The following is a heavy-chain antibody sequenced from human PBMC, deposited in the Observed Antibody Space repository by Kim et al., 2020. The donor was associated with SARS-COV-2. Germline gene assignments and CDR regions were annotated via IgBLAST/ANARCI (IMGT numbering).Heavy chain of an antibody. CDR1: GYTFSSYA. J-gene: IGHJ4*01. Sequence: GGSLRLSCAASGYTFSSYAMTWVRQAPGKGLEWVAAVSAAGLRTYYADSLKGRFTISRDNSKNTVNLQMNSLRPEDSAVYYCAKGQSGTRQYRYSDYWG. CDR2: VSAAGLRT. V-gene: IGHV3-23*01. D-gene: IGHD1-26*01. CDR3: AKGQSGTRQYRYSDY.